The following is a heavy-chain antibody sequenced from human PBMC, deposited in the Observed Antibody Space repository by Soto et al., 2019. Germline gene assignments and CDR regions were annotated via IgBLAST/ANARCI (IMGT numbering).Heavy chain of an antibody. V-gene: IGHV5-51*01. CDR1: GYSFTSYW. D-gene: IGHD5-12*01. Sequence: PGESLKISCKGSGYSFTSYWIGWVRQMPGKGLEWMGIIYPGDSDTRYSPSFQGQVTISADKSISTAYLQWSSLKASDTAMYYCARQNPYSGYDQYYYGMDVWGQGTTVTVSS. CDR2: IYPGDSDT. CDR3: ARQNPYSGYDQYYYGMDV. J-gene: IGHJ6*02.